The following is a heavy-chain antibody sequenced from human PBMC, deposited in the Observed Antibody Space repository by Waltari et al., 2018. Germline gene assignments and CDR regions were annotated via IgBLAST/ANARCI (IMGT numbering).Heavy chain of an antibody. J-gene: IGHJ4*02. CDR1: GFTFSDYW. Sequence: EVQLVESGGGLVQPGGSLRVSCAASGFTFSDYWMSWVRQVSGKGLEWVANIKLDGSEKYYVDSVKGRFTISRDNAKNSLYLQMNSLGVEDTAVYYCARDGVATINYWGQGTLVTVSS. V-gene: IGHV3-7*01. CDR2: IKLDGSEK. CDR3: ARDGVATINY. D-gene: IGHD5-12*01.